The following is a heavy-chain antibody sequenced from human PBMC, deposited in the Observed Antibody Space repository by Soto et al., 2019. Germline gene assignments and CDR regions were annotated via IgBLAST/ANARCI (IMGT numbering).Heavy chain of an antibody. J-gene: IGHJ5*02. CDR1: GYTFTNYG. Sequence: GASVKVSCKASGYTFTNYGITWVRQAPGQGLEWMGWISAYNGNTNYAQKLQGRVTMTTDTSTSTAYMELRSLRSDDTAVYYCARGGLGYCSGGSCPRSWFDPWGQGTLVTVSS. D-gene: IGHD2-15*01. V-gene: IGHV1-18*01. CDR3: ARGGLGYCSGGSCPRSWFDP. CDR2: ISAYNGNT.